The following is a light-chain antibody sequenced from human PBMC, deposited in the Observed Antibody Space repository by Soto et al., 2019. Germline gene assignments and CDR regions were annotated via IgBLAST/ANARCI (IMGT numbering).Light chain of an antibody. CDR2: DSN. Sequence: QSLLTQPPSVSAAPGQKVTISCSGSSSNIGKNYVSWYQQVPGTAPRLLIYDSNKRPSGIPDRFSGSNSGTSATLGITGLQTGDEADYYCGTWDNTLSAGVFGGGTQLTVL. V-gene: IGLV1-51*01. CDR1: SSNIGKNY. J-gene: IGLJ7*01. CDR3: GTWDNTLSAGV.